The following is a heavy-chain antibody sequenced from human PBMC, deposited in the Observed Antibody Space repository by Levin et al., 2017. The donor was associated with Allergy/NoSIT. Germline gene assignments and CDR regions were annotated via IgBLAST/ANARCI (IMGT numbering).Heavy chain of an antibody. V-gene: IGHV3-7*01. Sequence: GESLKISCAASGFTFSSYWMSWVRQAPGKGLEWVANMKPDGSEGYYVDSVKGRFTVSRDNSRNSFYLEMNSLRGEDTALYFCARDSEKRCSDYWGQGTLVTVSS. D-gene: IGHD2-15*01. CDR1: GFTFSSYW. J-gene: IGHJ4*02. CDR3: ARDSEKRCSDY. CDR2: MKPDGSEG.